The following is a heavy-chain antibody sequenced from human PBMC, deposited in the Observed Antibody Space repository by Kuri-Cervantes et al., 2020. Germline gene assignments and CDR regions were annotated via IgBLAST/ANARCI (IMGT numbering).Heavy chain of an antibody. J-gene: IGHJ5*02. Sequence: ESLKISCTVSGGSISSYYWSWIRQPAGKGLEWIGSINYGGSTYYNPSLKSRVTISVDTSKNQFSLKLSSVTAADTAVYYCARGIGTQYYYDSSGYRWRNWFDPWGQGTLVTVSS. CDR2: INYGGST. V-gene: IGHV4-59*05. CDR3: ARGIGTQYYYDSSGYRWRNWFDP. CDR1: GGSISSYY. D-gene: IGHD3-22*01.